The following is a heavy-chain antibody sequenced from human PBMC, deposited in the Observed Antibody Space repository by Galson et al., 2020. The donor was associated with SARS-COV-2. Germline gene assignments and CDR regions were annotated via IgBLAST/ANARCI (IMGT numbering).Heavy chain of an antibody. CDR1: GGSFSGYY. J-gene: IGHJ5*02. D-gene: IGHD3-3*01. CDR3: ARGRKNPHVTIFGVVIRRFDP. Sequence: ETSETLSLTCAVYGGSFSGYYWSWIRQPPGKGLEWIGEINHSGSTNYNPSLKSRVTISVDTSKNQFSLKLSSVTAADTAVYYCARGRKNPHVTIFGVVIRRFDPWGQGTLVTVSS. V-gene: IGHV4-34*01. CDR2: INHSGST.